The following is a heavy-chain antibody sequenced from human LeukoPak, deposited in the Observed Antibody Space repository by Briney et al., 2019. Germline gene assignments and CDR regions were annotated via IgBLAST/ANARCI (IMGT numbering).Heavy chain of an antibody. D-gene: IGHD2-15*01. CDR3: ARVSGYCSGGSCYGLPSHGMDV. CDR2: INPSGGST. Sequence: ASVKVSCKASGYTFTSYYMHWVRQAPGQGLEWMGLINPSGGSTSYAQKFQGRVTTTRDTSTSTVYMELSSLRSEDTAVYYCARVSGYCSGGSCYGLPSHGMDVWGQGTTVTVSS. CDR1: GYTFTSYY. J-gene: IGHJ6*02. V-gene: IGHV1-46*01.